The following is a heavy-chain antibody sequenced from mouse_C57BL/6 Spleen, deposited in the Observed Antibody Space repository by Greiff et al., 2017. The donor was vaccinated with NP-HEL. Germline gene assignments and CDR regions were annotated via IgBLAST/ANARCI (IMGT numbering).Heavy chain of an antibody. V-gene: IGHV1-50*01. CDR3: ARRPTVVATRYFDV. Sequence: VKLVESGAELVKPGASVKLSCKASGYTFTSYWMQWVKQRPGQGLEWIGEIDPSDSYTNYNQKVKGKATLTVDTSSSTAYMQLSSLTSEDSAVYYCARRPTVVATRYFDVWGTGTTVTVSS. CDR2: IDPSDSYT. CDR1: GYTFTSYW. J-gene: IGHJ1*03. D-gene: IGHD1-1*01.